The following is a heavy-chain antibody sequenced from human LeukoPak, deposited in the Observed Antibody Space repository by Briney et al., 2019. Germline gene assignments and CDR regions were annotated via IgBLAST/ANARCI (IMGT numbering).Heavy chain of an antibody. V-gene: IGHV3-21*01. CDR3: ARDMGYCSGNSCYFFDY. CDR2: ISSSSDYI. D-gene: IGHD2-15*01. Sequence: GGSLRLSCAASRFTFSSYTMNWVRQAPGKGLEWVSSISSSSDYIYYADSVKGRFTISRDNAKNSPYLQMNSLRAEDTAVYYCARDMGYCSGNSCYFFDYWGQGTLVTVSS. J-gene: IGHJ4*02. CDR1: RFTFSSYT.